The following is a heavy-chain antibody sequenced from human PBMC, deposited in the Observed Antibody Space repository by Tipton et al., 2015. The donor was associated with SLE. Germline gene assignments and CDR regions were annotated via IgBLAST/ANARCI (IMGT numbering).Heavy chain of an antibody. Sequence: TLSLTCTVSGGSISLYYWSWIRQPPEKGLEWIGHIYYSGSTNYSPSLKSRVTISLDTSKNQLSLKVSSVTAADTAVYYCARASGGLLPFDYWGQGTLVTVSS. CDR1: GGSISLYY. J-gene: IGHJ4*02. CDR3: ARASGGLLPFDY. D-gene: IGHD3-22*01. CDR2: IYYSGST. V-gene: IGHV4-59*01.